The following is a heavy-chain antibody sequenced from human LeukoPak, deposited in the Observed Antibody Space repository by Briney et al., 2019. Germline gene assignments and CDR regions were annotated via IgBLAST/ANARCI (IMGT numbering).Heavy chain of an antibody. CDR3: AKDRDTAMAVDY. D-gene: IGHD5-18*01. J-gene: IGHJ4*02. CDR2: IWYDGTNK. Sequence: GGSLRLSCAASGFTFSNYGMHWVRQAPAKGLKWVAVIWYDGTNKYSADSVKGRFTISRDNSKNTLYLQMNSLRAEDTAVYYCAKDRDTAMAVDYWGQGTLVIVSS. V-gene: IGHV3-33*06. CDR1: GFTFSNYG.